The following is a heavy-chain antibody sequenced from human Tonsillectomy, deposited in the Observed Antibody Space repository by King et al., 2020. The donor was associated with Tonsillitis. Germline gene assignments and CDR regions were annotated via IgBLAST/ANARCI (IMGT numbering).Heavy chain of an antibody. Sequence: LQLVQSGGGVVQPGGSLRLSCTASGFTFSSYGMHWVRQAPGKGLEWVAFIPYDGRNKYYADSVKGRFTISRENSKNTLYVQINSLRAEDTAVYYCEKDSSYYCSGLDYWGQGTLVTVSS. J-gene: IGHJ4*02. D-gene: IGHD3-10*01. V-gene: IGHV3-30*02. CDR2: IPYDGRNK. CDR3: EKDSSYYCSGLDY. CDR1: GFTFSSYG.